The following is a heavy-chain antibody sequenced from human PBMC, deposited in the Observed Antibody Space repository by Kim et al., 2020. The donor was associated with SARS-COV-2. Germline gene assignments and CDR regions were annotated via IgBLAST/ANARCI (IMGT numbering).Heavy chain of an antibody. CDR3: ARDFTYYFDY. V-gene: IGHV3-33*05. CDR2: ISYDGSNK. Sequence: GGSLRLSCAASGFTFSSYGMHWVRQAPGKGLEWVAVISYDGSNKYYADSVKGRFTISRDNSKNTLYLQMNSLRAEDTAVYYCARDFTYYFDYWGQGTLVTVSS. CDR1: GFTFSSYG. J-gene: IGHJ4*02.